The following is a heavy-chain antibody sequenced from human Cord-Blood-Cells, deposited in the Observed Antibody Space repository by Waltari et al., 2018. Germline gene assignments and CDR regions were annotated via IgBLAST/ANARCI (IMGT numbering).Heavy chain of an antibody. CDR3: ARHRYDYVWGSYRDAFDI. V-gene: IGHV4-59*01. D-gene: IGHD3-16*02. CDR2: IYYSGST. CDR1: GGSLSSYY. J-gene: IGHJ3*02. Sequence: QVQLQESGPGLVKPSETLSLTCPVYGGSLSSYYWSWIRPPPGKGLGWIGYIYYSGSTNYTPSLKSRVTISVDTSKNQFSLKLSSVTAADTAVYYCARHRYDYVWGSYRDAFDIWGQGTMVTVSS.